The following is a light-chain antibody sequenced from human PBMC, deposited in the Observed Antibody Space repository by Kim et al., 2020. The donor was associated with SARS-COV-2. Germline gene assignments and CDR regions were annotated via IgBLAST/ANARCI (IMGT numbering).Light chain of an antibody. V-gene: IGKV3-20*01. CDR3: QQYGSSPWT. CDR1: PIGILSC. J-gene: IGKJ1*01. Sequence: PRERATPPCLASPIGILSCLARYNRRHGQAPRRLIYGACSRATGIPDRFSGSVSVRDFSLTLSTLEPQDISVYYCQQYGSSPWTFGQGTQVDIK. CDR2: GAC.